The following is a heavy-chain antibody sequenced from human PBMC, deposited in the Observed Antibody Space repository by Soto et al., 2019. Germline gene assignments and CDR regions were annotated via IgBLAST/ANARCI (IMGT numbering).Heavy chain of an antibody. D-gene: IGHD3-10*01. Sequence: QVQLVESGGGVVQPGRSLRLSCAASGFTFSSYGMHWVRQAPGKGLEWVAVIWYDGSNKYYADSVKGRFTISRDNSKNTLYLQMNSLRAEDTAVYYCARGLWFEELLTESYWGQGTLVTVSS. CDR1: GFTFSSYG. CDR3: ARGLWFEELLTESY. V-gene: IGHV3-33*01. CDR2: IWYDGSNK. J-gene: IGHJ4*02.